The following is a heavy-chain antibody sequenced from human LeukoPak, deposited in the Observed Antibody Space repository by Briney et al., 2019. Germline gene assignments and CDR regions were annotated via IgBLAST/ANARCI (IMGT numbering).Heavy chain of an antibody. V-gene: IGHV3-23*01. CDR3: AKDPLSYYDSSGYRYFDY. D-gene: IGHD3-22*01. J-gene: IGHJ4*02. Sequence: GGSLRLSCAASGFTFNNYAMNWVRQAPGKGLEWASGISGSGGSTYYADSVKGRFTISRDNSKNTLYLQMNRLRAEDTAVYFCAKDPLSYYDSSGYRYFDYWGQGTPVTVSS. CDR2: ISGSGGST. CDR1: GFTFNNYA.